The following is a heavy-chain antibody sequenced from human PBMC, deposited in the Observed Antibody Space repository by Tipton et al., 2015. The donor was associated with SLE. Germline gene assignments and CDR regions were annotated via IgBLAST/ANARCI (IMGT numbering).Heavy chain of an antibody. CDR2: IYHSGST. D-gene: IGHD5-18*01. CDR3: ARRYSSSGWFDP. V-gene: IGHV4-34*01. J-gene: IGHJ5*02. Sequence: TLSLTCAVYGGSFSGYYWGWIRQPPGKGLEWIGSIYHSGSTYYNPSLKSRVTISVDTSKNQFSLKLSSVTAADTAVYYCARRYSSSGWFDPWGQGTLVTVSS. CDR1: GGSFSGYY.